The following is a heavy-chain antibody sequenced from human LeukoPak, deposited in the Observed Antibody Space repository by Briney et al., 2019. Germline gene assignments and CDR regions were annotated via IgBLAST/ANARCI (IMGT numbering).Heavy chain of an antibody. Sequence: GASVKVSCKASGGTFSSYAISWVRQAPGQGLEWMGGIIPIFGTANYAQKFQGRVTITADESTSTAYMGLGSLRSEDTAVYYCARSSEQWLVEKEYWYFDLWGRGTLVTVSS. J-gene: IGHJ2*01. V-gene: IGHV1-69*13. CDR2: IIPIFGTA. CDR3: ARSSEQWLVEKEYWYFDL. D-gene: IGHD6-19*01. CDR1: GGTFSSYA.